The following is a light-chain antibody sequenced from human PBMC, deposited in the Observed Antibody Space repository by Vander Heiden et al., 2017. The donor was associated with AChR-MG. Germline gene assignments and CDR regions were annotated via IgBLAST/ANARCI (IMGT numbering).Light chain of an antibody. CDR1: QSISSF. V-gene: IGKV1-39*01. CDR3: QQSYSTPPVT. J-gene: IGKJ5*01. Sequence: DIQMTQSPSSLSASVGDRVTITSQASQSISSFLNWYQQKPGKAPKLLIYAASSLQSGVPSRFSGSGSGTDFTLTISSLQPEDFATYYCQQSYSTPPVTFGQGTLLEIK. CDR2: AAS.